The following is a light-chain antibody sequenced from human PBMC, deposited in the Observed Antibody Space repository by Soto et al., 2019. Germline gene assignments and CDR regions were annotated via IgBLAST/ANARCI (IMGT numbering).Light chain of an antibody. V-gene: IGKV1-39*01. CDR2: AAS. Sequence: DIQMTQSPSSLPASVGDRVTVTCRASQSISSNLNWYQQKAGQAPKLLIYAASTLKSGVPSRFSGSGSGTDFTLTISSPQPEDFATYYCQHSYRTPYTFGQGTKLEIK. J-gene: IGKJ2*01. CDR1: QSISSN. CDR3: QHSYRTPYT.